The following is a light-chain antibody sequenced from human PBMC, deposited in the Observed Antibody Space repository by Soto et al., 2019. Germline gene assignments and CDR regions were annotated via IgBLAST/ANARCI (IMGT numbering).Light chain of an antibody. J-gene: IGLJ1*01. V-gene: IGLV2-8*01. CDR3: SSYAGSNNLYV. CDR1: SSDVGGYNY. CDR2: EVS. Sequence: QSALTQPASASGSPGQSVTISCTGTSSDVGGYNYVSWYQQHPGKAPKLMIYEVSKRPSGVPDRFSGSKSGNTASLTVSGLQAEDEADYYCSSYAGSNNLYVFGTGTKVTV.